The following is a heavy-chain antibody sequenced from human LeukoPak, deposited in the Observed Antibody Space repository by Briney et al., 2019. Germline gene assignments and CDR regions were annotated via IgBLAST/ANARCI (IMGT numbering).Heavy chain of an antibody. CDR3: ARDPPLVHIVATNLGGWLDY. J-gene: IGHJ4*02. D-gene: IGHD5-12*01. V-gene: IGHV3-30*04. CDR1: GFTFSSYA. Sequence: GGSLRLSCAASGFTFSSYAMHWVRQAPGKGLEWVAVISYDGSNKYYADSVKGRFTISRDNSKNTLYLQMNSLRAEDTAVYYCARDPPLVHIVATNLGGWLDYWGQGTLVTVSS. CDR2: ISYDGSNK.